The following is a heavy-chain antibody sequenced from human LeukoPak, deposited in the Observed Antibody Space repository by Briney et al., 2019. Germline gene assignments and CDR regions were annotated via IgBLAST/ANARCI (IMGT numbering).Heavy chain of an antibody. CDR2: ISSSSSNK. J-gene: IGHJ4*02. D-gene: IGHD2-2*01. CDR3: ATDCSSSICLQTDY. CDR1: GFTFSTYE. V-gene: IGHV3-48*03. Sequence: PGGSLRLSCAASGFTFSTYEMIWVRQAPGKGLEWVSYISSSSSNKYYADSVEGRFTISRDNAKNSLYLQMNSLRAEDTAVYYCATDCSSSICLQTDYWGQGTLVTVSS.